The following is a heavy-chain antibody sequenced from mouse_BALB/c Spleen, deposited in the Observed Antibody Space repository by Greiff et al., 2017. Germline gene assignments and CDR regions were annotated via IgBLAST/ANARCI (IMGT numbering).Heavy chain of an antibody. J-gene: IGHJ4*01. D-gene: IGHD1-1*01. V-gene: IGHV2-6-7*01. CDR2: IWGDGST. CDR3: APLYYYGHYAMDY. Sequence: VQLVESGPGLVAPSQSLSITCTVSGFSLTGYGVNWVRQPPGKGLEWLGMIWGDGSTDYNSALKSRLSISKDNSKSQVFLKMNSLQTDDTARYYCAPLYYYGHYAMDYWGQGTSVTVSS. CDR1: GFSLTGYG.